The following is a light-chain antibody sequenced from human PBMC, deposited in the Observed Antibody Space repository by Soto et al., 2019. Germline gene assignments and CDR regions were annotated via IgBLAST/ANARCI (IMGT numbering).Light chain of an antibody. CDR1: SSDFVGSNY. CDR2: EVD. CDR3: SSYTSSNTPEV. V-gene: IGLV2-14*01. J-gene: IGLJ1*01. Sequence: QSALIQPASVSGSPGQSITISCTGTSSDFVGSNYVSWYQHHPHRAPKLLIYEVDYRPSGVSNRFSGSKSGTTASLTISGLQAEDEADYYCSSYTSSNTPEVVGFGTKLTVL.